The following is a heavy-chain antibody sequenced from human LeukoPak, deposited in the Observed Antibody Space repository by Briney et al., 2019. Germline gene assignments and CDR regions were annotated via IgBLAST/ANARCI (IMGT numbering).Heavy chain of an antibody. D-gene: IGHD3-22*01. CDR3: AKELFGYYYDSSGYNWFDP. V-gene: IGHV3-30*02. Sequence: GGSLRLSCAASGFTFSSYGMHWVRQAPGKGLEWVAFIRYDGSNKYYADSVKGRFTISRDNSKNTLYLQMNSLRAEDTAVYYCAKELFGYYYDSSGYNWFDPWGQGTLVTVSS. CDR2: IRYDGSNK. J-gene: IGHJ5*02. CDR1: GFTFSSYG.